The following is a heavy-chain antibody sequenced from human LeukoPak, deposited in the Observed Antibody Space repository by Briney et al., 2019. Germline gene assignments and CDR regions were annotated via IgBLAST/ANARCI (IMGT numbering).Heavy chain of an antibody. J-gene: IGHJ4*02. CDR3: ARHGDYTFSY. V-gene: IGHV3-7*01. CDR2: INQDGSEK. D-gene: IGHD4-17*01. Sequence: GGSLRLSCAAPGFTFSSYWRGWVRQAPGKGLEWVANINQDGSEKYYVDSVKGRFTISRDNAKNSLYLQMSSLRPEDTAVYYCARHGDYTFSYWGQGTLVTVSS. CDR1: GFTFSSYW.